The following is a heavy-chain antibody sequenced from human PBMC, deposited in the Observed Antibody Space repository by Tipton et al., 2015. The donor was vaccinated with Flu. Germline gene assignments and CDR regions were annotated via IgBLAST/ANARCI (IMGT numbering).Heavy chain of an antibody. V-gene: IGHV4-38-2*02. CDR3: ARRDYSNYVSEPKNWFDT. CDR2: IHRAGNT. Sequence: TLSLTCTVSGDSIRSDYWGWIRQAPGKGLEWIANIHRAGNTYYNPSLKSRVTLSVDTSNNQFSLKLSSVTAADTAVYYCARRDYSNYVSEPKNWFDTWGQGTLVTVSS. J-gene: IGHJ5*02. D-gene: IGHD4-11*01. CDR1: GDSIRSDY.